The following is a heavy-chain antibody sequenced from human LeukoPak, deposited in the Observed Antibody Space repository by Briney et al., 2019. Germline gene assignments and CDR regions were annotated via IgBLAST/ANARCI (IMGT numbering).Heavy chain of an antibody. J-gene: IGHJ5*02. CDR1: GGSISTYY. CDR3: ARDLNSSGWYQGGWFDP. CDR2: IYYSGST. V-gene: IGHV4-59*12. D-gene: IGHD6-19*01. Sequence: SETLSLTCTVSGGSISTYYWSWIRQPPGKGLEWIGYIYYSGSTNYNPSLKSRVTISVDTSKNQFSLKLSSVTAADTAVYYCARDLNSSGWYQGGWFDPWGQGTLLTVSS.